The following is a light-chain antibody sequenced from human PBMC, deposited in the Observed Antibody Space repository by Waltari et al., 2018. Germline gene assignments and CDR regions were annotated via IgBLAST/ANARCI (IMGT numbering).Light chain of an antibody. V-gene: IGLV2-23*01. J-gene: IGLJ1*01. CDR3: CSYAGSSTAYV. CDR2: EGS. CDR1: SSHVGSQHL. Sequence: SVLTQPASGSRSPGTSTTISCPATSSHVGSQHLVAWYQQHPGKTPKLMIYEGSKRPSGVSNRFSGSKSGNTASLTISWLQAEDEADYYCCSYAGSSTAYVFGTGTKVTVL.